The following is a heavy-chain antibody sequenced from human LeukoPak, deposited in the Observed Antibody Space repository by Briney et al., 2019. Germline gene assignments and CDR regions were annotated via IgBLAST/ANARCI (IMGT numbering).Heavy chain of an antibody. CDR3: ARDDGYYDSSGYLDY. D-gene: IGHD3-22*01. J-gene: IGHJ4*02. Sequence: SETLSLTCTVSGGSISSYYWSWIRQPPGKGLEWTGYIYYSGSTNYNPSLKSRVTISVDTSKNQFSLKLSSVTAADTAVYYCARDDGYYDSSGYLDYWGQGTLVTVSS. CDR1: GGSISSYY. V-gene: IGHV4-59*01. CDR2: IYYSGST.